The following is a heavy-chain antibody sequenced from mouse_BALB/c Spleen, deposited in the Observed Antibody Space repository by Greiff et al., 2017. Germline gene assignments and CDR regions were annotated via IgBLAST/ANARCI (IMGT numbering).Heavy chain of an antibody. Sequence: LVKTGASVKISCKASGYSFTGYYMHWVKQSHGKSLEWIGYISCYNGATSYNQKFKGKATFTVDTSSSTAYMQFNSLTSEDSAVYDCARRYGNYGYAMDYWGQGTSVTVSS. CDR3: ARRYGNYGYAMDY. D-gene: IGHD2-10*02. V-gene: IGHV1S34*01. CDR2: ISCYNGAT. CDR1: GYSFTGYY. J-gene: IGHJ4*01.